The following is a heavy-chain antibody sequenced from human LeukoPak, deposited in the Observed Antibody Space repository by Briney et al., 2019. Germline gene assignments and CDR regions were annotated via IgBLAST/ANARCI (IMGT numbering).Heavy chain of an antibody. CDR1: GFTFSSYW. J-gene: IGHJ4*02. CDR2: IKQDGSEK. V-gene: IGHV3-7*01. CDR3: TRGGGD. Sequence: PGGSLRLSCAASGFTFSSYWMTWVRQAPGKGLGWVANIKQDGSEKYYVDSVKGRFIISRDNAKNSLYLQMNSLRVEDTAMYYCTRGGGDWGQGTLVTVSS. D-gene: IGHD3-10*01.